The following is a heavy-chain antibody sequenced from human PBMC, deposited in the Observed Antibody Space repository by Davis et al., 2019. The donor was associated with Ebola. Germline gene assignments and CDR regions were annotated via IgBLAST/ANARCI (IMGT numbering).Heavy chain of an antibody. CDR1: GHTFTSYY. J-gene: IGHJ5*02. V-gene: IGHV1-46*01. D-gene: IGHD3-22*01. CDR3: ARADNQLYSSGYIGFDP. Sequence: AASVKVSCKASGHTFTSYYMHWVRQAPGQGLEWMGIINPSGGSTSYAQKFQGRVTMTRDTSTSTVYMELSSLRSEDTAVYYCARADNQLYSSGYIGFDPWGQGTLVTVSS. CDR2: INPSGGST.